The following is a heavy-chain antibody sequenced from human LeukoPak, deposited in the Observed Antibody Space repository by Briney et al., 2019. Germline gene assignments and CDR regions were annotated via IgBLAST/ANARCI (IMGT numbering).Heavy chain of an antibody. CDR1: GGSISSSSYH. Sequence: SETLSLTCTVSGGSISSSSYHWGWIRQPPGKGLEWIGSIYYSGSTYYNPSLKSRVTISVDTSKNQFSLKLSSVTAADTAVYYCARQKGIAAAGHDYWGQGTLVTVSS. D-gene: IGHD6-13*01. J-gene: IGHJ4*02. V-gene: IGHV4-39*01. CDR3: ARQKGIAAAGHDY. CDR2: IYYSGST.